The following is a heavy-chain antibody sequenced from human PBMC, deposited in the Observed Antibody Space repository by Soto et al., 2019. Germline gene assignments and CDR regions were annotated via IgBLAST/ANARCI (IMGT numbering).Heavy chain of an antibody. Sequence: PGGSLSLSCKAFGFTFSDYAMSWVRQPPGKGLEWVSVISAGGSTYYADSVKGRFTVSRANSKNTLYLQMNSLRAEDTAVYYCANVPIWCSSTSCYTEGFDYWGQGTLVTVAS. CDR2: ISAGGST. CDR3: ANVPIWCSSTSCYTEGFDY. V-gene: IGHV3-23*01. J-gene: IGHJ4*02. D-gene: IGHD2-2*02. CDR1: GFTFSDYA.